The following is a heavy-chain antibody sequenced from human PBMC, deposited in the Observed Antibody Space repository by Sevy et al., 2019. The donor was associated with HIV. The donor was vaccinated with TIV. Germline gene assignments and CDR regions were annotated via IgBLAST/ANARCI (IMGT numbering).Heavy chain of an antibody. Sequence: GGSLRLSCAASGFRFSDYSMHWVRQAPGKGLEWVAVISHDGRNNKYNLDSVKGRFTISRDNSKNTLFLQMNSLRAEDSAIYYCARDRGEILHSAFDYWGQGTLVTVSS. J-gene: IGHJ4*02. D-gene: IGHD3-16*01. CDR3: ARDRGEILHSAFDY. V-gene: IGHV3-30*14. CDR1: GFRFSDYS. CDR2: ISHDGRNNK.